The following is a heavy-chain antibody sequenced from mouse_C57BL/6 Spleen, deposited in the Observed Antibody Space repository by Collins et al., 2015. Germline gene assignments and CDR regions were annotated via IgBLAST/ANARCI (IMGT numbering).Heavy chain of an antibody. CDR2: ISSGGST. CDR3: ARFYDYKSPFAY. D-gene: IGHD2-4*01. Sequence: EVKLVESGGGLVKPGGSLKLSCAASGFTFSSYAMSWVRQTPEKRLEWVASISSGGSTYYPDSVKGRFTISRDNARNILYLQMSSLRPEDTAMYYCARFYDYKSPFAYWGQGTLVTVSA. V-gene: IGHV5-6-5*01. J-gene: IGHJ3*01. CDR1: GFTFSSYA.